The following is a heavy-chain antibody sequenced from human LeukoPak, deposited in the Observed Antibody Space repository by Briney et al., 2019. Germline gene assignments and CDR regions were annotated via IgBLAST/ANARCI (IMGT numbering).Heavy chain of an antibody. CDR1: GGSISSYY. D-gene: IGHD5-18*01. CDR3: GSGYSYGYDY. J-gene: IGHJ4*02. CDR2: IYYSGST. Sequence: QSSETLSLTCTVSGGSISSYYWSWIRQPPGKGLEWIGYIYYSGSTNYNPSLKSRVTISVDTSKNQFSLKLSSVTAADTAVYYCGSGYSYGYDYWGQGTLVTVSS. V-gene: IGHV4-59*12.